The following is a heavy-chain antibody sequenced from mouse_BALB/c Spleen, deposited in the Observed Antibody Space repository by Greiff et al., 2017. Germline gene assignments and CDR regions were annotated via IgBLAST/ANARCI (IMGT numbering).Heavy chain of an antibody. V-gene: IGHV14-3*02. Sequence: EVKLLESGAELVKPGASVKLSCTASGFNIKDSYMHWVKQRPEQGLEWIGRIDPANGNTKYDPKFQGKATITADTSSNTAYLQLSSLTSEDTAVYYCARIYYYGSSYAMDYWGQGTSVTVSA. J-gene: IGHJ4*01. CDR1: GFNIKDSY. CDR2: IDPANGNT. CDR3: ARIYYYGSSYAMDY. D-gene: IGHD1-1*01.